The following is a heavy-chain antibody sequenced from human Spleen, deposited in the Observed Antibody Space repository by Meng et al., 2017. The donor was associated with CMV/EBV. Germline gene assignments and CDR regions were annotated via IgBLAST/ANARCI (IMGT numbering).Heavy chain of an antibody. J-gene: IGHJ3*02. CDR2: IYYSGGT. V-gene: IGHV4-39*07. Sequence: SETLSLTCSVSGGSISSKSYYWGWIRQSPGKGPEWIGTIYYSGGTFYNPSLKSRVSMSVDTSKNQFSLNLRPVTAADTAVYFCARSPWMKVSEVVDSGPFDIWGHGTMVTVSS. D-gene: IGHD3-3*01. CDR3: ARSPWMKVSEVVDSGPFDI. CDR1: GGSISSKSYY.